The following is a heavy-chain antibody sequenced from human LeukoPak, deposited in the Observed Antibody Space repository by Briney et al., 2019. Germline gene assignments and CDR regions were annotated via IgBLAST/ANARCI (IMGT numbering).Heavy chain of an antibody. V-gene: IGHV3-21*01. J-gene: IGHJ6*03. CDR2: ISTFNSYI. CDR1: GFPFSSFS. Sequence: GESLRLSCAASGFPFSSFSMNWVRQAPAKGLEWVSSISTFNSYIYYADSVKGRFTISRDNAKSSLYLQMTSLRAEDTAVYYCARSEGYCSSTSCDAYYYYMDVWGKGTTVTVSS. D-gene: IGHD2-2*01. CDR3: ARSEGYCSSTSCDAYYYYMDV.